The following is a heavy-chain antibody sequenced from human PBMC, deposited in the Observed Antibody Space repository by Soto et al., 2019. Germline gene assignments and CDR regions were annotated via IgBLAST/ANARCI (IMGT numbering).Heavy chain of an antibody. J-gene: IGHJ4*02. V-gene: IGHV3-23*01. Sequence: EVQVLESGGSLVQPGGSLRLSCAASGFAFSTYAISWVRQAPGKGLEWVSAITGGGGDTFYADSVRGRFTISRDNSKDILYLQMDSLRAEDTAVYHCAKHNGNYGFDCWGQGTLLTASS. D-gene: IGHD1-7*01. CDR2: ITGGGGDT. CDR1: GFAFSTYA. CDR3: AKHNGNYGFDC.